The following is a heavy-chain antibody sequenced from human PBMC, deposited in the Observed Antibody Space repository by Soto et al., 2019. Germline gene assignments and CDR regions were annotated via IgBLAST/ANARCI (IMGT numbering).Heavy chain of an antibody. J-gene: IGHJ6*02. CDR3: AKDHPYYYDSSGYYSNGMDV. D-gene: IGHD3-22*01. Sequence: QVQLVASGGGVVQPGRSLRLSCAASGFTFSSYGMHWVRQAPGKGLEWVAVISYDGSNKYYADSVKGRFTISRDNSKNTLYLQMNSLRAEDTAVYYCAKDHPYYYDSSGYYSNGMDVWGQGTTVTVSS. CDR1: GFTFSSYG. V-gene: IGHV3-30*18. CDR2: ISYDGSNK.